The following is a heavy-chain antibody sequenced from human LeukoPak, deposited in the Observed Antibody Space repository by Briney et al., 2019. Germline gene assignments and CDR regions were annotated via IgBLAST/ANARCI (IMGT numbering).Heavy chain of an antibody. CDR2: IYHSGST. CDR3: ARAHLWEYYFDY. J-gene: IGHJ4*02. V-gene: IGHV4-30-2*01. CDR1: GGSISSGGYS. Sequence: SETLSLTCAVSGGSISSGGYSWIWIRQPPGKGLEWIGYIYHSGSTYYNPSLKSRVTISVDRSKNQFSLKLSSVTAADTAVYYCARAHLWEYYFDYWGQGTLVTVSS. D-gene: IGHD1-26*01.